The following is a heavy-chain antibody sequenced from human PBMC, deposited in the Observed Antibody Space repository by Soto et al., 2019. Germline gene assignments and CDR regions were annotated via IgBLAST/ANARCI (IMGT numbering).Heavy chain of an antibody. V-gene: IGHV6-1*01. CDR2: TYYRSNWRH. Sequence: SQTLSLTCAISGDSVSSNTAAWNWIRSSPSRGLEWLGRTYYRSNWRHDYAVSVKSRITVNPDTSKNHFSLQLNSVTPDDTAVYYCARGVAGSGFDLWGQGTLVTGLL. D-gene: IGHD6-19*01. CDR3: ARGVAGSGFDL. J-gene: IGHJ4*02. CDR1: GDSVSSNTAA.